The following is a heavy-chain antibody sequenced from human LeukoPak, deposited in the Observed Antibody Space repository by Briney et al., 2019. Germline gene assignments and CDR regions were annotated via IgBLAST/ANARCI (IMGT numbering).Heavy chain of an antibody. CDR2: INHSGST. Sequence: SETLSLTCAVYGGSFSGYYWSWIRQPPGKGLEWIGEINHSGSTNYNPSPKSRVTISVDTSKNQFSLKLSSVTAADTAVYYCARDPRIAVAGKYFDYWGRGTLVTVSS. V-gene: IGHV4-34*01. J-gene: IGHJ4*02. CDR3: ARDPRIAVAGKYFDY. D-gene: IGHD6-19*01. CDR1: GGSFSGYY.